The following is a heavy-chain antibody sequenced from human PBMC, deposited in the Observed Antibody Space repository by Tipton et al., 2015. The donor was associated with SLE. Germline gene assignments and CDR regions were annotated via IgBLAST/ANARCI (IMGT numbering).Heavy chain of an antibody. V-gene: IGHV4-59*05. CDR2: IYYSGST. J-gene: IGHJ4*02. Sequence: LVKPTQTLSLTCTVSGGSISTYYWSWIRQTPGKGLEWIGSIYYSGSTYYNPSLKSRVTISVDTSKNQFSLKLTSVTAADTAVYYCARHSDDPEYYFDYWGQGTLVTVSS. CDR1: GGSISTYY. D-gene: IGHD1-14*01. CDR3: ARHSDDPEYYFDY.